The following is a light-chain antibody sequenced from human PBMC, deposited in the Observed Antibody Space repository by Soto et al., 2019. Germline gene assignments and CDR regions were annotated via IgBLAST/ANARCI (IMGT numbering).Light chain of an antibody. CDR3: QHYSDWLWT. J-gene: IGKJ1*01. V-gene: IGKV3-15*01. CDR1: QSVSSN. CDR2: GAS. Sequence: EMVMTQSPATLSVSPGERATLSCRASQSVSSNLAWYQQKPGQAPRLLIYGASTRATGIPARFSGSGSGTEFTLTISSLQSEDFAVYYCQHYSDWLWTFAQGTK.